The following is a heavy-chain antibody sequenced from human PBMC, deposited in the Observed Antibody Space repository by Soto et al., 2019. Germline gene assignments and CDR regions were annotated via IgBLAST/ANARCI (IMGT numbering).Heavy chain of an antibody. J-gene: IGHJ5*02. D-gene: IGHD3-9*01. Sequence: PSETLSLTCAVYGGSFSGYYWSWIRQPPGKGLEWIGEINHSGSTNYNPSLKSRVTISVDTSKNQFSLKLSSVTAADTAVYYCARDRSYHDILTGLQGFDPWGQGTLVTVSS. CDR3: ARDRSYHDILTGLQGFDP. V-gene: IGHV4-34*01. CDR2: INHSGST. CDR1: GGSFSGYY.